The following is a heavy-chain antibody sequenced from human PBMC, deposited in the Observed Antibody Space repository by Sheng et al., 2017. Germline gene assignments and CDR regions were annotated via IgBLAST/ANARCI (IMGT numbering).Heavy chain of an antibody. CDR2: IYSGGNT. Sequence: EVQLVESGGGLVQFGGSLRLSCAASGFTVSSNHMSWVRQAPGKGLEWVSIIYSGGNTYYADSVKGRFTISRDNSKNTLYLQMNSLRAEDTALYYCARWKSGAFDYWGQGTLVTVS. CDR1: GFTVSSNH. D-gene: IGHD1-1*01. J-gene: IGHJ4*02. V-gene: IGHV3-66*01. CDR3: ARWKSGAFDY.